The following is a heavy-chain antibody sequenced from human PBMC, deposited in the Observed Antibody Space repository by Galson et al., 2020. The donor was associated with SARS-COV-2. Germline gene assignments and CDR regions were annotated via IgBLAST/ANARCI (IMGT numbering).Heavy chain of an antibody. Sequence: SETLSLTCAVSGGSSSAHYWVWIRQPPGKALEWVGEISHVGSFFHNEALKSRVTISGDTSKNQFSLNLRSLTAADTAVYYCATNGGYCSSSSCYNLNYWGPGTLVTVSS. D-gene: IGHD2-2*01. CDR1: GGSSSAHY. J-gene: IGHJ4*02. CDR3: ATNGGYCSSSSCYNLNY. CDR2: ISHVGSF. V-gene: IGHV4-34*01.